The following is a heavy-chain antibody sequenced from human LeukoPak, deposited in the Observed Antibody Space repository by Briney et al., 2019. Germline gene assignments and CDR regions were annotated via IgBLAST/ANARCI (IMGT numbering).Heavy chain of an antibody. CDR1: GGSFSGYY. D-gene: IGHD2-2*01. CDR2: INHSGST. Sequence: SETLSLTCAVYGGSFSGYYWSWIRQPPGKGLEWIGEINHSGSTNYNPSLKSRVTISVDTSKNQFSLKLSSVTAADTAVYYCVRDGSYCSSTSCWAGGYYYYGMDVWGQGTTVTVSS. J-gene: IGHJ6*02. V-gene: IGHV4-34*01. CDR3: VRDGSYCSSTSCWAGGYYYYGMDV.